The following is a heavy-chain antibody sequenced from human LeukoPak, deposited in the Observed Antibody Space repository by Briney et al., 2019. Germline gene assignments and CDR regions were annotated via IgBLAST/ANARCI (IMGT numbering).Heavy chain of an antibody. CDR3: ARAAVGLDY. CDR1: GDSVKNYC. Sequence: SETLSLTCTVSGDSVKNYCWTWIRQSAGTGLEWIGRIYGKGDTNYNPSLMSGRTSGSWGSNYNPSLMSRVTMSVEKSKKQFSLRLNSVTAADTAIYYCARAAVGLDYWGQGIPVIVSS. V-gene: IGHV4-4*07. D-gene: IGHD6-13*01. CDR2: IYGKGDT. J-gene: IGHJ4*02.